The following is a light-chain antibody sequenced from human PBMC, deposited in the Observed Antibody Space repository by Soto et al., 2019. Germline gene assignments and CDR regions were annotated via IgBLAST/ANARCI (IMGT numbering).Light chain of an antibody. Sequence: QSALSQPASVSGSPGQSITISCTGTSSDVGGYKYVSWYQQHTGKAPKLMIYEVSNRPSGVSTRFSGSKSGNTASLTISGLQAEDEADYYRNSFTNVHTGVFGNGTKLTVL. CDR2: EVS. CDR1: SSDVGGYKY. J-gene: IGLJ1*01. CDR3: NSFTNVHTGV. V-gene: IGLV2-14*01.